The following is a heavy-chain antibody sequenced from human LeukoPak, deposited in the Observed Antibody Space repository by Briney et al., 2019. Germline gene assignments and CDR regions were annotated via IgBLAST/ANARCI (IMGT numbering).Heavy chain of an antibody. Sequence: GGSLRLSCEASGFTFSSHGMHWVRQAPGKGLEWVAVISYSGSNKACADSVKGRFTISRDNSKSTLYLQMNSLRAEDTAMYYCAEDSGSNTFDIWGQGTMVTVSS. J-gene: IGHJ3*02. CDR2: ISYSGSNK. CDR3: AEDSGSNTFDI. V-gene: IGHV3-30*18. CDR1: GFTFSSHG. D-gene: IGHD3-10*01.